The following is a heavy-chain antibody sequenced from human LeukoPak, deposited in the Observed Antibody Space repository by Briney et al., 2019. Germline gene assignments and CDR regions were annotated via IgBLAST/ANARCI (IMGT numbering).Heavy chain of an antibody. V-gene: IGHV1-69*13. CDR1: GGTFSSYA. D-gene: IGHD6-19*01. Sequence: SVKVSCKASGGTFSSYAISWVRQAPGQGLEWMGGIIPIFGTANYAQKFQGRVTITADESTSTAYMELSSLRSEDTAVYYCARGVFATGWYPDNFDYWGQGILVTVSS. CDR2: IIPIFGTA. CDR3: ARGVFATGWYPDNFDY. J-gene: IGHJ4*02.